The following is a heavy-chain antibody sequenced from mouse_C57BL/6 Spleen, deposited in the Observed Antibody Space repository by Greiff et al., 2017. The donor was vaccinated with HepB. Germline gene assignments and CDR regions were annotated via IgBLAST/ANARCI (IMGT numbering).Heavy chain of an antibody. CDR1: GFSFNTYA. CDR3: VRGDYDAMDY. V-gene: IGHV10-1*01. CDR2: IRSKSNNYAT. J-gene: IGHJ4*01. Sequence: DVKLVESGGGLVQPKGSLKLSCAASGFSFNTYAMNWVRQAPGKGLEWVARIRSKSNNYATYYADSVKDRFTISRDDSESMLYLQMNNLKTEDTAMYYCVRGDYDAMDYWGQGTSVTVSS.